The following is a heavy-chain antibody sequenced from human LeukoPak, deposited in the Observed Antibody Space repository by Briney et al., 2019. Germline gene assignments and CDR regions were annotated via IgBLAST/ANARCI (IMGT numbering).Heavy chain of an antibody. D-gene: IGHD1-26*01. CDR2: INPNSGST. CDR3: ARDDGGSYLRYFDH. V-gene: IGHV1-46*01. J-gene: IGHJ4*02. Sequence: ASVKVSCKASGYIFVSYYMHWVRQAPGQGLEWMGIINPNSGSTTSTQKFQGRVTMTRDMSTSTVYMELSSLRSEDTAVYYCARDDGGSYLRYFDHWGQGTLVTVSS. CDR1: GYIFVSYY.